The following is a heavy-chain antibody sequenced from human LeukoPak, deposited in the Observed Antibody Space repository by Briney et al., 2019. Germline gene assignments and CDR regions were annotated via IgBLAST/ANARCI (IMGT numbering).Heavy chain of an antibody. J-gene: IGHJ4*02. V-gene: IGHV3-33*08. CDR1: GVTFSSYG. Sequence: PGGSLRLSCAASGVTFSSYGMHWVRQAPGKGLEWVAVIWYDGSNKYYADSVKGRFTISRDNSKNTLYLQMNSLRAEDTAVYYCARGEGRYSHGYGYYFDYWGQGTLVTVSS. D-gene: IGHD5-18*01. CDR3: ARGEGRYSHGYGYYFDY. CDR2: IWYDGSNK.